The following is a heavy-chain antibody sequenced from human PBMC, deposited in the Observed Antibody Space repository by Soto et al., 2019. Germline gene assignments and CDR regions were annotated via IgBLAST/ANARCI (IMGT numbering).Heavy chain of an antibody. CDR3: ARNGGWWLPGGDWFDP. J-gene: IGHJ5*02. CDR1: GGSISSYY. Sequence: PSETLSLTCTVSGGSISSYYWSWIRQPPGKGLEWIGYIYYSGSTNYNPSLKSRVTISVDTSKNQFSLKLSSVTAADTAVYYCARNGGWWLPGGDWFDPWGQGTLVTVSS. V-gene: IGHV4-59*01. D-gene: IGHD5-12*01. CDR2: IYYSGST.